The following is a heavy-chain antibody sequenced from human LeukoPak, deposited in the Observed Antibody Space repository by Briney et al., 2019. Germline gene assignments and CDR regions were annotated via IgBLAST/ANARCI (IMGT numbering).Heavy chain of an antibody. CDR1: GFTFSSYW. D-gene: IGHD3-10*01. CDR3: ARDKTTTVRGVYYFDY. Sequence: GGSLRLSCAASGFTFSSYWMSWVRQAPGKGLEWVANIKQDGSEKYYVDSVKGRFTISRDNAKNSLYLQMNSLRAEDTAVYYCARDKTTTVRGVYYFDYWGQGTLVTVSS. CDR2: IKQDGSEK. J-gene: IGHJ4*02. V-gene: IGHV3-7*01.